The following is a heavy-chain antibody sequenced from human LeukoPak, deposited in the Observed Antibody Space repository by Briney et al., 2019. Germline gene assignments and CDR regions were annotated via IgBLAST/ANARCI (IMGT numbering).Heavy chain of an antibody. CDR3: ARVETYGSGSYSWFDP. V-gene: IGHV4-39*07. CDR1: GDPISSSSYY. J-gene: IGHJ5*02. CDR2: IYYSGST. Sequence: SETLSLTCTVSGDPISSSSYYWGWIRQPPGKGLEWIGSIYYSGSTYYNPSLKSRVTISVDTSKNQFSLKLSSVTAADTAVYYCARVETYGSGSYSWFDPWGQGTLVTVSS. D-gene: IGHD3-10*01.